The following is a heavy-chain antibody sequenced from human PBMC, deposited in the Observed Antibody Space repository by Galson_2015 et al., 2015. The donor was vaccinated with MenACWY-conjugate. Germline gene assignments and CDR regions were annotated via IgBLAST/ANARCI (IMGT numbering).Heavy chain of an antibody. Sequence: SLRLSCASSGFTFSSSAMTWVRQAPGKGLECVSTISWGDGRTYYIDSVKGRFTISRDNSKSTLYLQMNSLRAEDTAIYLSAKDSRYYDSTGSPYYYYGMDVWGQGTTVTVSS. J-gene: IGHJ6*02. CDR2: ISWGDGRT. V-gene: IGHV3-23*01. CDR1: GFTFSSSA. CDR3: AKDSRYYDSTGSPYYYYGMDV. D-gene: IGHD3-22*01.